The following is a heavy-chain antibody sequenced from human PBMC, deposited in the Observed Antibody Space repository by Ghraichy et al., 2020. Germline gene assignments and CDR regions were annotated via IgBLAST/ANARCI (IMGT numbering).Heavy chain of an antibody. CDR2: IYYSGST. V-gene: IGHV4-59*01. CDR3: ARGESGGNVDTAMVVY. CDR1: GGSISSYY. J-gene: IGHJ4*02. Sequence: SETLSLTCTVSGGSISSYYWSWIRQPPGKGLEWIGYIYYSGSTNYNPSLKSRVTISVDTSKNQFSLKLSSVTAADTAVYYCARGESGGNVDTAMVVYWGQGTLVTVSS. D-gene: IGHD5-18*01.